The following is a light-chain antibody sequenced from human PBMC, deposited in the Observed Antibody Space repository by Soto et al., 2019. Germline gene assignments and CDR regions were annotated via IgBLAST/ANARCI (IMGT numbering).Light chain of an antibody. CDR1: QNIDNY. J-gene: IGKJ2*01. CDR2: AAS. V-gene: IGKV1-39*01. Sequence: DIQMTQSPSSLSASVGDRVTITCRASQNIDNYLNWYQQKPGKAPNLLIYAASSLQSGVPSRFAGSGSGTHFTLTISSLQPEDFATYYCQLYTSYTFGQGTKLEI. CDR3: QLYTSYT.